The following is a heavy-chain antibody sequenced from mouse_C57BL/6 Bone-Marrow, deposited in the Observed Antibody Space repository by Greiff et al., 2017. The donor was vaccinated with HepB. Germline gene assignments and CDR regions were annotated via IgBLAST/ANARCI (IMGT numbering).Heavy chain of an antibody. CDR3: ARGDVFSTTVVATDFDY. V-gene: IGHV1-39*01. CDR1: GYSFTDYN. Sequence: EVQLQQSGPELVKPGASVKISCKASGYSFTDYNMNWVKQSNGKSLEWIGVINPNYGTTSYNQKFKGKATLTVDQSSSTAYMQLNSLTSEDSAVYYCARGDVFSTTVVATDFDYWGQGNTLTVSS. D-gene: IGHD1-1*01. CDR2: INPNYGTT. J-gene: IGHJ2*01.